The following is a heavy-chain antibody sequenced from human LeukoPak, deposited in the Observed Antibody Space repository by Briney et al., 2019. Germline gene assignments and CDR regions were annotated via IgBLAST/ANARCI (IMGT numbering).Heavy chain of an antibody. J-gene: IGHJ5*02. CDR2: IDSRRNI. D-gene: IGHD3-22*01. CDR3: ARTKYYFDSSDYFFFDP. Sequence: KPSETLSLTCTVSGGSISSSSYYWGWIRQPPGKGLEWIGSIDSRRNIHSNPSLDSRATISVDTSKNQFSLKLSSVTAADTAVYYCARTKYYFDSSDYFFFDPWGQGILVTVSS. V-gene: IGHV4-39*01. CDR1: GGSISSSSYY.